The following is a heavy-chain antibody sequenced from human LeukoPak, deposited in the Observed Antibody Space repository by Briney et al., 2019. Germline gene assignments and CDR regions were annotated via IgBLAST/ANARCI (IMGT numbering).Heavy chain of an antibody. J-gene: IGHJ4*02. V-gene: IGHV3-7*03. CDR2: IKEDGSEK. CDR1: GFTSSTYW. D-gene: IGHD3-10*01. CDR3: ARDRGAFY. Sequence: GGSLRLSCTVSGFTSSTYWMSWVRQAPGKGLEWVANIKEDGSEKYYVDSVKGRFTISRDNAKNSLYLQMNSLRAEDTAVYYCARDRGAFYWGRGALVSVSS.